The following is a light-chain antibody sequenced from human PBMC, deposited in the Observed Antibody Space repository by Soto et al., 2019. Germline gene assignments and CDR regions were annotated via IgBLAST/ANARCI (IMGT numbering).Light chain of an antibody. CDR2: GNS. CDR3: PSYDSSLSGYV. V-gene: IGLV1-40*01. Sequence: QSVLTQPPSVSGAPGQRVTISCTGSSSNIGAGYDVHWYQQLPGTAPKLLIYGNSNRPSGVPDRFSGSKSGTSASLAITGLQAEDEADYYCPSYDSSLSGYVFGPGTKLTVL. CDR1: SSNIGAGYD. J-gene: IGLJ1*01.